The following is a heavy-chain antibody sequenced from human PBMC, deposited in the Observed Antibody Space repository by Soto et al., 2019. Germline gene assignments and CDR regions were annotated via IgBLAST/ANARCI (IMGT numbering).Heavy chain of an antibody. Sequence: PGGSLRLSCAASGFTFSSYWMSWVRQAPGKGLEWVANIKQDGSEKYYVDSVKGRFTISRDNAKNSLYLQMNSLRAEDTAVYYCARAPEYYYDSSGYYFDYWGQGTLVTVSS. CDR1: GFTFSSYW. D-gene: IGHD3-22*01. J-gene: IGHJ4*02. V-gene: IGHV3-7*03. CDR3: ARAPEYYYDSSGYYFDY. CDR2: IKQDGSEK.